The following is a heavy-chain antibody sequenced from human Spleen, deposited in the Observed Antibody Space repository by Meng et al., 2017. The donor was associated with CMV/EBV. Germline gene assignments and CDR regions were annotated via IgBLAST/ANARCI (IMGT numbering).Heavy chain of an antibody. CDR3: ARAFSIDTAMVNYYYGMDV. Sequence: ASVKVSCKASGYTFTSYDINWVRQATGQGLEWMGWMNPNSANTGYAQKFQGRVTMTRNTSISTAYMELSSLRSEDTAVYYCARAFSIDTAMVNYYYGMDVWGQGTTVTVSS. D-gene: IGHD5-18*01. CDR1: GYTFTSYD. CDR2: MNPNSANT. J-gene: IGHJ6*02. V-gene: IGHV1-8*01.